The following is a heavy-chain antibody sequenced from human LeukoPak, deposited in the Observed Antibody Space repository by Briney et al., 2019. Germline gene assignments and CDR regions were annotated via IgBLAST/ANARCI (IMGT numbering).Heavy chain of an antibody. CDR1: GFTFSSYS. Sequence: GGSLRLSCAASGFTFSSYSMNWVRQAPGKGLEWVSSISSSSSYIYYADSVKGRFTISRDNAKNSLYLQMNSLRDEDTAVYYCARGRRYCSGGSCYFGYWGQGTLVTVSS. D-gene: IGHD2-15*01. CDR3: ARGRRYCSGGSCYFGY. J-gene: IGHJ4*02. V-gene: IGHV3-21*01. CDR2: ISSSSSYI.